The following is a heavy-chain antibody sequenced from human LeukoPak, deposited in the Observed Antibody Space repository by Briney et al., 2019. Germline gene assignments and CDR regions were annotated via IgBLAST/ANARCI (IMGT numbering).Heavy chain of an antibody. CDR1: GYTFTSYY. D-gene: IGHD3-10*01. CDR3: ARDQITYYYGSGSYYNVPGDY. CDR2: INPSGGST. Sequence: ASVKVSCKASGYTFTSYYMHWVRQAPGQGLEWMGIINPSGGSTSYAQKFQGRVTMTTDTSTSTAYMELRSLRSDDTAVYYCARDQITYYYGSGSYYNVPGDYWGQGTLVTVSS. J-gene: IGHJ4*02. V-gene: IGHV1-46*01.